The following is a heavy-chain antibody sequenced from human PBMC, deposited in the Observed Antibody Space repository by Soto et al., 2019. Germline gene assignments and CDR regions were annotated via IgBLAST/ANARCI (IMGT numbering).Heavy chain of an antibody. D-gene: IGHD4-4*01. J-gene: IGHJ6*02. V-gene: IGHV1-46*01. Sequence: ASVKVSCKTSGYIFANYGISWMRQAPGQGLEWMGIINPSGGSTSYAQKFQGRVTMTRDTSTSTVYMELSSLRSEDTAVYYCARDLKMTTVTQGGYYYYGMDVWGQGTTVTVS. CDR3: ARDLKMTTVTQGGYYYYGMDV. CDR2: INPSGGST. CDR1: GYIFANYG.